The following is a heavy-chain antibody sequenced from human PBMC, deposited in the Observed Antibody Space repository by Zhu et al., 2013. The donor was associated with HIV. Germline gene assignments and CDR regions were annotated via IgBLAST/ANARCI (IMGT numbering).Heavy chain of an antibody. V-gene: IGHV4-59*01. J-gene: IGHJ3*02. CDR3: ARRHGYDAFEI. CDR1: GGSISSDY. D-gene: IGHD6-13*01. CDR2: IYYSGST. Sequence: VQLQESGPGLVKPSETLSLTCTVSGGSISSDYWSWIRQPPGKGLEWIGNIYYSGSTNYNPSLKSRVTISVDTSKTQFSLKLSSVTAADTAVYYCARRHGYDAFEIWGQGTMVTVSS.